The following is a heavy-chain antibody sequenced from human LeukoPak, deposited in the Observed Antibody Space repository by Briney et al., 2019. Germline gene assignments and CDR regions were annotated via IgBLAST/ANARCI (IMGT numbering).Heavy chain of an antibody. V-gene: IGHV1-18*01. CDR3: ARVKLRFGEPGALDI. J-gene: IGHJ3*02. CDR2: ISAYNGNT. D-gene: IGHD3-10*01. CDR1: GYTFTSYG. Sequence: ASVKVSCKASGYTFTSYGISWVRQAPGQGLEWMGWISAYNGNTNYAQKLQGRVTMTTDTSTSTAYMELRSLRSDDTAVYYCARVKLRFGEPGALDIWGQGTMVTVSS.